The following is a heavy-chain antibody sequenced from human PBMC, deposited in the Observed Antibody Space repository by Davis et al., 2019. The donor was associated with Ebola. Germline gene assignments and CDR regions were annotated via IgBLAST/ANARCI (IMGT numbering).Heavy chain of an antibody. CDR2: MNPNSGNT. CDR1: GYTFTSYD. CDR3: ARDHSSSHLFDY. D-gene: IGHD6-13*01. J-gene: IGHJ4*02. Sequence: ASVKVSCKASGYTFTSYDINWVRQATGQGLEWMGWMNPNSGNTGYAQKFQGRVTITRDTSASTAYMELSSLRSEDTAVYYCARDHSSSHLFDYWGQGTLVTVSS. V-gene: IGHV1-8*01.